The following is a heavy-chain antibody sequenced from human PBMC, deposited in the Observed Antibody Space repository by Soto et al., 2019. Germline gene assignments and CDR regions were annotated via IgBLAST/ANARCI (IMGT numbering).Heavy chain of an antibody. Sequence: QVQLVESGGGVVQPGTSLRLSCAASGFTISTHGMHWVRQAPGKGLEWVANIWYDGSNKFYADSVKGRFTISKDNSKNTSYVQMNSLRAEDTAVYYCAAATTWNFHFHYWGQGTQVTVSS. CDR2: IWYDGSNK. CDR3: AAATTWNFHFHY. V-gene: IGHV3-33*01. D-gene: IGHD1-7*01. J-gene: IGHJ4*02. CDR1: GFTISTHG.